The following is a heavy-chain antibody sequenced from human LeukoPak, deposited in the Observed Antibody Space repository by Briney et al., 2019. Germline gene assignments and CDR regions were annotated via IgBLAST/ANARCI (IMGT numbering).Heavy chain of an antibody. J-gene: IGHJ5*02. Sequence: PSETLSLTCAVYGGSFSGYYWSWIRQPPGKGLEWIGEINHSGSTNYNPSLKSRVTISVDTSKNQFSLKLSSVTAADTAVYYCATLYGSDDTWGQGTLVTVSS. V-gene: IGHV4-34*01. CDR1: GGSFSGYY. D-gene: IGHD3-10*01. CDR3: ATLYGSDDT. CDR2: INHSGST.